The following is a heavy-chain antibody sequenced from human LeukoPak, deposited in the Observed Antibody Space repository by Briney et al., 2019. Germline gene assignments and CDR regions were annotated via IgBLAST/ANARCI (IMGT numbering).Heavy chain of an antibody. D-gene: IGHD1-26*01. CDR2: VNPNSGGT. J-gene: IGHJ4*02. Sequence: GASVKVSCKASGYTFTGYYMHWVRQAPGQGLEWMGWVNPNSGGTNYAQKFQGRVTMTRDTSTSTAYMELSRLRSDDTAVYYCARYYVLELREGLDYWGQGTLVTVSS. CDR3: ARYYVLELREGLDY. V-gene: IGHV1-2*02. CDR1: GYTFTGYY.